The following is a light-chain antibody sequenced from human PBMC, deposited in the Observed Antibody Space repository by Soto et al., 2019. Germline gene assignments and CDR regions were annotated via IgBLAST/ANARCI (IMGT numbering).Light chain of an antibody. CDR3: MQALQTTPA. CDR2: LGS. CDR1: QSLLRSNGYTY. J-gene: IGKJ5*01. V-gene: IGKV2-28*01. Sequence: DIVMTQSPLSLPVTPGEPASISCESTQSLLRSNGYTYLDWYLQTQGQSPQXXIYLGSNRDSGVPERFICSGAGPDCTRQISRVEAEDVWVDYCMQALQTTPAFGQGTRLEIK.